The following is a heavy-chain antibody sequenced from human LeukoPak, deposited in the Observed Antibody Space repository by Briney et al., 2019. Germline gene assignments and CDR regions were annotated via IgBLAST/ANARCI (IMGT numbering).Heavy chain of an antibody. Sequence: ASVKVSCKVSGYTLTELSMHWVRQAPGKGLEWMGGFDPEDGETIYAQKFQGRVTMTEDTSTDTAYMELSSLRSEDTAVYYCAAQKDPYQLPDYWGQGTLVTVSS. V-gene: IGHV1-24*01. CDR1: GYTLTELS. D-gene: IGHD2-2*01. CDR2: FDPEDGET. CDR3: AAQKDPYQLPDY. J-gene: IGHJ4*02.